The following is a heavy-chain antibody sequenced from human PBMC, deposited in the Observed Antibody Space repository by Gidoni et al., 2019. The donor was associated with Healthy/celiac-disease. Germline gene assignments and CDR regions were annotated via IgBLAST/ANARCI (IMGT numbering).Heavy chain of an antibody. CDR3: ARDQGSDLSGSYDIGPYYYYYGMDV. Sequence: GSNKYYADSVKGRFTISRDNSKNTLYLQMNSLRAEDTAVYYCARDQGSDLSGSYDIGPYYYYYGMDVWGQGTTVTVSS. J-gene: IGHJ6*02. CDR2: GSNK. V-gene: IGHV3-30-3*01. D-gene: IGHD1-26*01.